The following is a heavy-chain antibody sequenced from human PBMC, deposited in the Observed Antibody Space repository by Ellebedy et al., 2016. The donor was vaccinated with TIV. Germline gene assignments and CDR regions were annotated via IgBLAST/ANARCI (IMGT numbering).Heavy chain of an antibody. Sequence: PGGSLRLSCAASGFTFSSYAMSWVRQAPGKGLEWVSAISGSGGSTYYADSVKGRFTISRDNSKNTLYLQMNSLRAEDTAVYYCARDPRRGYSYGLLDYWGQGTLVTVSS. CDR1: GFTFSSYA. CDR2: ISGSGGST. V-gene: IGHV3-23*01. J-gene: IGHJ4*02. D-gene: IGHD5-18*01. CDR3: ARDPRRGYSYGLLDY.